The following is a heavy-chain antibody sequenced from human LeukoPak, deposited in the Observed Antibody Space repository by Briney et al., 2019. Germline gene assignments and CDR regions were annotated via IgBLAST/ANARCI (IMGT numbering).Heavy chain of an antibody. CDR3: AKDPRYCSSTSCYKGTGIDWFDP. CDR2: IRYDGSNK. J-gene: IGHJ5*02. CDR1: GFTFSSYG. D-gene: IGHD2-2*02. V-gene: IGHV3-30*02. Sequence: GGSLGLSCAASGFTFSSYGMHWVRQAPGKGLEWVAFIRYDGSNKYYADSVKGRFTISRDNSKNTLYLQMDSLRAEDTAVYYCAKDPRYCSSTSCYKGTGIDWFDPWGQGTLVTVSS.